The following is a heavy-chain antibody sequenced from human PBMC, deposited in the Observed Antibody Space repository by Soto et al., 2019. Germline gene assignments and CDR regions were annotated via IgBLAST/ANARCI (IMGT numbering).Heavy chain of an antibody. D-gene: IGHD4-4*01. CDR1: GGYISSGGYS. CDR3: ASLTTVTTPYFDY. V-gene: IGHV4-30-2*01. J-gene: IGHJ4*02. Sequence: QLQLQESGSGLVKPSQTLSLTCAVSGGYISSGGYSWSWIRQPPGKGLEWIGYIYHSGSTYYNPSLKSRVTISVDRSKNQFSLKLSSVTAADTAVYYCASLTTVTTPYFDYCGQGTLVTVSS. CDR2: IYHSGST.